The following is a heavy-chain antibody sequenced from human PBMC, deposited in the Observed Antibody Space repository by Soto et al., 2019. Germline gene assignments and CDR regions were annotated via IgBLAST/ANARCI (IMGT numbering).Heavy chain of an antibody. CDR1: GGSISSSSYY. Sequence: SETLSLTCTVSGGSISSSSYYWGWIRQPPGKGLEWIGSIYYSGSTYYNPSLKSRVTISVDTSKNQFSLKLSSVTAADTAVYYCARHGPLNYYGSGSYFGWFDPWGQGTLVTVSS. J-gene: IGHJ5*02. CDR3: ARHGPLNYYGSGSYFGWFDP. CDR2: IYYSGST. D-gene: IGHD3-10*01. V-gene: IGHV4-39*01.